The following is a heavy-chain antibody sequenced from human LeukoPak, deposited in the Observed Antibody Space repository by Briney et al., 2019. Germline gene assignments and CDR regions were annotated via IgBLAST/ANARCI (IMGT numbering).Heavy chain of an antibody. CDR2: ISYDGSNK. CDR1: EFTFSSYG. Sequence: GGSLRLSCAASEFTFSSYGMHWVRQAPGKGLEWVAVISYDGSNKYYADSVKGRFTISRDNSKNTLYLQMNSLRAEDTAVYYCAKGRIAAAGTGWFDPWGQGTLVTVSS. V-gene: IGHV3-30*18. D-gene: IGHD6-13*01. J-gene: IGHJ5*02. CDR3: AKGRIAAAGTGWFDP.